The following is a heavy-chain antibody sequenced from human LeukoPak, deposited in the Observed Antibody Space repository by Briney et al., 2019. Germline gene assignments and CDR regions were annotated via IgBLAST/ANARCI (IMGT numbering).Heavy chain of an antibody. CDR3: ARDLGGRRPSYYYYYGMDV. Sequence: SETLSLTCTVSGGSISSNRYYWSWIRQPPGKGLEWIGYIYYSGSTYYNPSLKSRVTISVDTSKNQFSLKLSSVTAADTAVYYCARDLGGRRPSYYYYYGMDVWGQGTTVTVSS. CDR2: IYYSGST. CDR1: GGSISSNRYY. V-gene: IGHV4-30-4*01. J-gene: IGHJ6*02. D-gene: IGHD3-10*01.